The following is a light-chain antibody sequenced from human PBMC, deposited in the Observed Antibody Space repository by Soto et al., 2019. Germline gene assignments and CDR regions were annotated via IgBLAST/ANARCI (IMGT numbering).Light chain of an antibody. J-gene: IGKJ2*01. CDR1: QSNSSSY. V-gene: IGKV3-20*01. Sequence: EIVLTQSPGTLSLSPGEGGTLSCRASQSNSSSYLAWYQQKPGQSPRLLFYAASSRATGVPDRFSGSGSGTDFTLTISRLEPEDFAVYYCQLYGGSHMFSFGQGTKLEIK. CDR2: AAS. CDR3: QLYGGSHMFS.